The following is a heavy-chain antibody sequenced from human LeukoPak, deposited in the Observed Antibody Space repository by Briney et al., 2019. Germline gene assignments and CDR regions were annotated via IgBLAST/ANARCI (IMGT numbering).Heavy chain of an antibody. J-gene: IGHJ3*02. CDR3: ARMRAAAASDAFGI. CDR2: IYTSGST. CDR1: GGSISSGSYY. Sequence: SETLSFTSTVSGGSISSGSYYWSWIRQPAGKRLVWIGRIYTSGSTKYNPSLKSRVTISVDTSKNQFSLKLSSVTDADTAVYYCARMRAAAASDAFGIWGQGTMVTVSS. V-gene: IGHV4-61*02. D-gene: IGHD6-13*01.